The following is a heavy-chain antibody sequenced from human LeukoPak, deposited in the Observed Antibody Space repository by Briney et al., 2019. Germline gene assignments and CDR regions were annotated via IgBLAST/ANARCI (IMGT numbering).Heavy chain of an antibody. CDR3: ASQRSNIVIVPTAVSFDY. CDR2: INPNSGGT. V-gene: IGHV1-2*06. J-gene: IGHJ4*02. D-gene: IGHD2-2*01. Sequence: ASVKVSCKASGYTFTGYYMHWVRQAPGQGLEWMGRINPNSGGTNYAQKFQGRVTMTRDTSISTAYMELSRLRSDDTALYYCASQRSNIVIVPTAVSFDYWGQGTLVTVSS. CDR1: GYTFTGYY.